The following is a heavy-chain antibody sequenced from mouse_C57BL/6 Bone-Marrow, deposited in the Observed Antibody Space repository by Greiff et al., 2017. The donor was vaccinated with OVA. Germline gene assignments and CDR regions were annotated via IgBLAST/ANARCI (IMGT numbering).Heavy chain of an antibody. CDR1: GFNIKDDY. CDR3: TTLTGTWFAY. CDR2: IDPENGDT. J-gene: IGHJ3*01. D-gene: IGHD4-1*01. V-gene: IGHV14-4*01. Sequence: VQLQQSGAELVRPGASVKLSCTASGFNIKDDYMHWVKQRPEQGLEWIGWIDPENGDTEYASKFQGKATITADTSSNTAYLQLSSLTSEDTAVYYCTTLTGTWFAYWGKGTLVTVSA.